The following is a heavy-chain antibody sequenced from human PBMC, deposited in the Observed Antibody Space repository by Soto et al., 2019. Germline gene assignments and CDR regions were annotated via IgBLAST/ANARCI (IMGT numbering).Heavy chain of an antibody. CDR3: ARGKKRAATTTFLH. CDR2: INPNSGGT. D-gene: IGHD6-13*01. Sequence: ASVKVSGKASGYTFTGYYMHWVRQAPGQGLEWMGWINPNSGGTNYAQKFQGRVTMTRDTSISTAYMELSRLRYDDTAVYYCARGKKRAATTTFLHWGQGTLVTVSS. V-gene: IGHV1-2*02. CDR1: GYTFTGYY. J-gene: IGHJ1*01.